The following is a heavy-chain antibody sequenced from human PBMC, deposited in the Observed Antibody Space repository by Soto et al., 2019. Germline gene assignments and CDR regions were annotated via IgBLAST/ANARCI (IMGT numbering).Heavy chain of an antibody. CDR2: ISNSGTTK. V-gene: IGHV3-30*18. D-gene: IGHD1-26*01. Sequence: GGSLRLSCAASGFTFSSFGVHWVRQAPGKGLEWVAFISNSGTTKYYVDSVMGRFSISRDNSENTLHLQMNGLRAEDTAVYYCAKEGSCSSHYYSGGGGNYYYGMDVWGQGTTVTVSS. CDR3: AKEGSCSSHYYSGGGGNYYYGMDV. CDR1: GFTFSSFG. J-gene: IGHJ6*02.